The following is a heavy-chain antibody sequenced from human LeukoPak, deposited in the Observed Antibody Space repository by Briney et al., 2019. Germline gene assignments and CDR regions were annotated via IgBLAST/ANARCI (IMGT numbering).Heavy chain of an antibody. CDR2: IYPSGST. J-gene: IGHJ2*01. V-gene: IGHV4-61*02. CDR3: ARDSLPTWYFDL. CDR1: GGSISSSSYY. Sequence: SETLSLTCTVSGGSISSSSYYWGWIRQPAEKGLEWIGRIYPSGSTNYNPSLKSRVTMSIDTSKDQFSLELTSVTAADTAVYYCARDSLPTWYFDLWGRGTLVTVSS.